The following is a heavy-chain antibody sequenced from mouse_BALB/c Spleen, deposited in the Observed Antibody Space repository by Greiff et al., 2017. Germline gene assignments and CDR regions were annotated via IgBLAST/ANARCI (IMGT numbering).Heavy chain of an antibody. V-gene: IGHV5-6-3*01. CDR3: ARVDDLWFAY. Sequence: EVKLMESGGGLVQPGGSLKLSCAASGFTFSSYGMSWVRQTPDKRLELVATINSNGGSTYYPDSVKGRFTISRDNAKNTLYLQMSSLKSEDTAMYYCARVDDLWFAYWGQGTLVTVSA. CDR1: GFTFSSYG. CDR2: INSNGGST. J-gene: IGHJ3*01.